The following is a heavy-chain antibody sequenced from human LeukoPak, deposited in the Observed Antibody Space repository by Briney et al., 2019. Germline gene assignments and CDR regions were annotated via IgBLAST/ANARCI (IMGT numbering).Heavy chain of an antibody. Sequence: GESLKISCKGSGYSFSSYWIGWVRQMPGKGLEWMGLIYPGDSDTRYSPSSQGQVTISADKSINTAYLQWSSLKASDTATYYCTRRLAAAVFDPWGQGTLVTVSS. J-gene: IGHJ5*02. CDR2: IYPGDSDT. V-gene: IGHV5-51*01. CDR3: TRRLAAAVFDP. CDR1: GYSFSSYW. D-gene: IGHD6-13*01.